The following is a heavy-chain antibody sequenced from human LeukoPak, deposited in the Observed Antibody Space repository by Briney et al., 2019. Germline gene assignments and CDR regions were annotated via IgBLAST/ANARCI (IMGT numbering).Heavy chain of an antibody. CDR2: INHSGST. CDR1: GGSFSGYY. J-gene: IGHJ4*02. V-gene: IGHV4-34*01. Sequence: SETLSLTCAVYGGSFSGYYWSWIRQPPGKELEWIGEINHSGSTNYNPSLKSRVTISVDTSKNQFSLKLSSVTAADTAVYYCARDPYYYDSSGYYPFDYWGQGTLVTVSS. CDR3: ARDPYYYDSSGYYPFDY. D-gene: IGHD3-22*01.